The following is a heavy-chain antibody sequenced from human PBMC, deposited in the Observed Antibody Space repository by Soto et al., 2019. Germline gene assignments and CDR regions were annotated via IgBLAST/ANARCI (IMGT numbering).Heavy chain of an antibody. D-gene: IGHD2-15*01. CDR2: IIPILGIA. V-gene: IGHV1-69*02. Sequence: SVKVSCKASGGTFSSYTISWVRQAPGQGLEWMGRIIPILGIANYAQKFQGRVTITADKSTSTAYMELSSLRSEDTAVYYCAAAENHGYCSGGSCYSFDYWGQGTLVTVSS. CDR3: AAAENHGYCSGGSCYSFDY. J-gene: IGHJ4*02. CDR1: GGTFSSYT.